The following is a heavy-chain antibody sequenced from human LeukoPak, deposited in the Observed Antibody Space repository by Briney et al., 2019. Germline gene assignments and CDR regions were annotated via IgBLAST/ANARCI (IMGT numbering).Heavy chain of an antibody. D-gene: IGHD3-10*01. CDR3: AREITMVRGVDYYYMDV. CDR1: GFTVSSNY. Sequence: GGSLRLSCAASGFTVSSNYMSWVRQAPGKGLEWVSVIYSGGSTYYADSVKGRFTISRDNSKNTLYLQMNSRRAEDTTVYYCAREITMVRGVDYYYMDVWGKGTTVTVSS. CDR2: IYSGGST. J-gene: IGHJ6*03. V-gene: IGHV3-66*01.